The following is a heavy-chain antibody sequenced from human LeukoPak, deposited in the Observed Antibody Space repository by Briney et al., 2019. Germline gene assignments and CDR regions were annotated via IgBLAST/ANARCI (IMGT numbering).Heavy chain of an antibody. V-gene: IGHV3-23*01. CDR3: AKQRAFSPVTNFDY. CDR1: GFIFSNYA. J-gene: IGHJ4*02. CDR2: FPGNVGST. Sequence: GGSMRPSWAASGFIFSNYAMSWVRQAPGDGVEKGSFFPGNVGSTYYADSVKGRFTLSRDSSMNTLYLQMNSLRADDTAVYYCAKQRAFSPVTNFDYWGQGTLVTVSS. D-gene: IGHD4-17*01.